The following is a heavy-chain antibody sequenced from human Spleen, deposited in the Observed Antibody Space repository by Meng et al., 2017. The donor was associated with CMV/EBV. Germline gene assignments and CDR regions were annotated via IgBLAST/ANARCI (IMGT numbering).Heavy chain of an antibody. D-gene: IGHD3-16*01. V-gene: IGHV1-2*02. CDR1: EYTFIDYY. Sequence: ASVKVSCKASEYTFIDYYIDWMRQAPGQGPEWMGWINPNTGETNYVQKFQGRVTLTRDTSIGTVYMELSSLTFDDTAVYYCARDKGGFSYGMDVWGQGTTVTVSS. CDR2: INPNTGET. CDR3: ARDKGGFSYGMDV. J-gene: IGHJ6*02.